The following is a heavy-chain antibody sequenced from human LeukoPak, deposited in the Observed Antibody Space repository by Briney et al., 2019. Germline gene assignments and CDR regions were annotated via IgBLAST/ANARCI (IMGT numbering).Heavy chain of an antibody. V-gene: IGHV3-74*01. D-gene: IGHD3-3*01. CDR2: INSDGSST. J-gene: IGHJ6*02. CDR1: GFTFSSYW. CDR3: AREEWDYDFWSDYSEDYYYGMDV. Sequence: GGSLRLSCAASGFTFSSYWMHWVRQAPGKGLVWVSRINSDGSSTSYADSVKGRFTISRDNAKNTLYLQMNSLRAEDTAVYYCAREEWDYDFWSDYSEDYYYGMDVWGQGTTVTVSS.